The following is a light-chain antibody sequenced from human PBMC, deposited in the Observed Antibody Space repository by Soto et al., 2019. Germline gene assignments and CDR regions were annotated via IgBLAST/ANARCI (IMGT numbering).Light chain of an antibody. CDR1: SSDVGGYNY. CDR2: EVS. J-gene: IGLJ2*01. Sequence: QSALTQPPAASGSPGQSVTISCTGTSSDVGGYNYVSWYQQHPGKAPKLIIYEVSKRPSGVPDRFSGSKSGNTASLTVSGLQADDEADYYCSTYAGSSIVVFGGGTKLTVL. CDR3: STYAGSSIVV. V-gene: IGLV2-8*01.